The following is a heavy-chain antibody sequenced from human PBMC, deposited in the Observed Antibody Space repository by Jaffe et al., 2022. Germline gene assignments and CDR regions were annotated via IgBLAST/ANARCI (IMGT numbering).Heavy chain of an antibody. CDR1: GGSISSGSYY. D-gene: IGHD1-26*01. J-gene: IGHJ4*02. CDR3: ARDQGSPGVFAY. CDR2: IYTSGST. V-gene: IGHV4-61*02. Sequence: QVQLQESGPGLVKPSQTLSLTCTVSGGSISSGSYYWSWIRQPAGKGLEWIGRIYTSGSTNYNPSLKSRVTISVDTSKNQFSLKLSSVTAADTAVYYCARDQGSPGVFAYWGQGTLVTVSS.